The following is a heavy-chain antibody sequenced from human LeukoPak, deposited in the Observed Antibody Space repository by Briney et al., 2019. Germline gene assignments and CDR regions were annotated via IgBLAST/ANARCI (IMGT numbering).Heavy chain of an antibody. D-gene: IGHD3-10*01. CDR3: ARGGFFGSGSLFDS. J-gene: IGHJ4*02. V-gene: IGHV4-31*03. CDR1: GGSVSSGGSY. CDR2: IYYSGYT. Sequence: PSETLSLTCSVSGGSVSSGGSYWSWIRQLPGKGLEWIGYIYYSGYTFYSPSLKSRVFISFDTSKNLFSLNFSSLTAADTAVYYCARGGFFGSGSLFDSWGQGTLVTVSS.